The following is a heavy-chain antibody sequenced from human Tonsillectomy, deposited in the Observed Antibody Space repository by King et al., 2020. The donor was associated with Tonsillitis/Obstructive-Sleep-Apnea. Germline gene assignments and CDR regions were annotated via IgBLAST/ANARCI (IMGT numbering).Heavy chain of an antibody. D-gene: IGHD2-8*02. Sequence: TLKESGPTLVQPTQTLTLTCTFSGFSLTTGGVGVGWIRQPPGRALEWLALIYWDDDKQYSPSLKSRVTITKDTSKNQVVLTMTNVDPVGTATYYCATRTGYCTGGNLPRWFDPWGQGTLGTGSS. J-gene: IGHJ5*02. CDR3: ATRTGYCTGGNLPRWFDP. CDR1: GFSLTTGGVG. V-gene: IGHV2-5*02. CDR2: IYWDDDK.